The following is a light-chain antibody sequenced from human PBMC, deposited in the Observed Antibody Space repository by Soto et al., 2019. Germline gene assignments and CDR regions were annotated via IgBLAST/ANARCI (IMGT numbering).Light chain of an antibody. CDR1: QSVAGN. CDR2: GVS. Sequence: EIVMTQSPATLSVPPGETATLSCRASQSVAGNLAWYQQKPGQPPRLLIYGVSTRATGVPDRFSGSGSGTDFTLTISRLEPEDFAVYYCQQYGSSPPITVGQGTRLEIK. V-gene: IGKV3-20*01. CDR3: QQYGSSPPIT. J-gene: IGKJ5*01.